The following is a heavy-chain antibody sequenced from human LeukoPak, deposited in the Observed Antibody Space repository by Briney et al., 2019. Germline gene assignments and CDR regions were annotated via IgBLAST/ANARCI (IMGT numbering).Heavy chain of an antibody. CDR2: ISSSSSYI. CDR3: ARTYYYDSSGYSGDAFDI. CDR1: GFTFSSYS. Sequence: GGSLRLSCAASGFTFSSYSMNWVRQAPGKGLEWVSSISSSSSYIYYADSVKGRFTISRDNAKSSLYLQMNSLRAEDTAVYYCARTYYYDSSGYSGDAFDIWGQGTKVTVSS. D-gene: IGHD3-22*01. V-gene: IGHV3-21*01. J-gene: IGHJ3*02.